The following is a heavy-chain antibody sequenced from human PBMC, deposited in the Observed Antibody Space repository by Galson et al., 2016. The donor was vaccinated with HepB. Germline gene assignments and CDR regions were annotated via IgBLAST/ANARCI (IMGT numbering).Heavy chain of an antibody. CDR3: ARDRRGSGWYIDY. Sequence: SLRLSCAASGFTFDDSAMHWVRQTPGKGLEWVSGIYYNSDRIGYGDSVRGRFTISRDNARNSLYLQMNSLRAEDTAVYYCARDRRGSGWYIDYWGQGTLVTVSS. D-gene: IGHD6-19*01. CDR2: IYYNSDRI. V-gene: IGHV3-9*01. CDR1: GFTFDDSA. J-gene: IGHJ4*02.